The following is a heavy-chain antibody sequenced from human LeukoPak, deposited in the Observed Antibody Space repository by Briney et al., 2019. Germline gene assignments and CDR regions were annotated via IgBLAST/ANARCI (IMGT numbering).Heavy chain of an antibody. CDR1: GGSISSYY. CDR2: IYYSGST. J-gene: IGHJ4*02. V-gene: IGHV4-59*08. Sequence: SETLSLTCSVSGGSISSYYWTWIRQPPGKGLEGIGYIYYSGSTNYNPSLKSRVTISVDTSKNQFSLKLTSVTAADTAVYYCARLGGSCGGNSGPLDYWGQGTLVTVSS. D-gene: IGHD4-23*01. CDR3: ARLGGSCGGNSGPLDY.